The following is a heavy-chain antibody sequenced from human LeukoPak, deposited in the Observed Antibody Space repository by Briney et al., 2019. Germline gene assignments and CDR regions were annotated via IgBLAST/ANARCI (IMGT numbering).Heavy chain of an antibody. J-gene: IGHJ5*02. D-gene: IGHD2-2*01. V-gene: IGHV3-23*01. Sequence: QPGGSLRLSRAASGFTFSSYAMHWVRQAPGKGLEWVSAISGSGGSTYYADSVKGRFTISRDNSKNTLYLQMSSLRAEDTAVYYCAKDRTYIVVVLAGFDPWGQGTLVTVSS. CDR3: AKDRTYIVVVLAGFDP. CDR2: ISGSGGST. CDR1: GFTFSSYA.